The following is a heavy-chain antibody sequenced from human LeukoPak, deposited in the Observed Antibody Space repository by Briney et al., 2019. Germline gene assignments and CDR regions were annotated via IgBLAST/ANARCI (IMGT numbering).Heavy chain of an antibody. V-gene: IGHV4-38-2*02. Sequence: SETLSLTCTVSGYSISSGYFWGWIRQPPGKRLEWIGTIYHSGNTYYNPSLKSRVTISVDTSKNQFSLKLSSVTAADTAVYSCARVPYDFYYYYMDVWGKGIPVTVSS. CDR1: GYSISSGYF. CDR3: ARVPYDFYYYYMDV. D-gene: IGHD3-16*01. CDR2: IYHSGNT. J-gene: IGHJ6*03.